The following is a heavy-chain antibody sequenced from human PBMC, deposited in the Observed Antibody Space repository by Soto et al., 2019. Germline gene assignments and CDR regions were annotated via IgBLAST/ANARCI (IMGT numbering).Heavy chain of an antibody. CDR3: AGGIATGQLDP. V-gene: IGHV1-3*01. CDR2: INPDNVNT. Sequence: QVQLVQSGAEVKKPGASVKISCKASGYTFTRYTMNWVRQAPGQRLEWMGWINPDNVNTKSSQKFQDRVIITRDTSASTAYMDLSSLRSEDTAVYYCAGGIATGQLDPWGQGTLVTVSS. D-gene: IGHD2-15*01. CDR1: GYTFTRYT. J-gene: IGHJ5*02.